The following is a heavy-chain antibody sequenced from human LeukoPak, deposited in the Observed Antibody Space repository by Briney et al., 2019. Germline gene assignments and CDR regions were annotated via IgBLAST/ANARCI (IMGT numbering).Heavy chain of an antibody. D-gene: IGHD3-10*01. CDR2: IYYSGST. Sequence: SETLSLTCTVSGGSISSNSYYWGWIRQPPGKGLEWIGSIYYSGSTYYNPSLKSRVTISVDTSKNQFSLKLSSVTAADTAVYYCARDIRARGAFDIWGQGTMVTVSS. CDR1: GGSISSNSYY. CDR3: ARDIRARGAFDI. J-gene: IGHJ3*02. V-gene: IGHV4-39*07.